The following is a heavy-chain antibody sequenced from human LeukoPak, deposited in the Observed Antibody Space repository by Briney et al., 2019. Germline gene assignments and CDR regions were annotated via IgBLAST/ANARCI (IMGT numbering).Heavy chain of an antibody. D-gene: IGHD5-18*01. CDR2: ISAYNGNT. CDR3: AREPLGYSYGQNFDY. CDR1: GNTFTSYG. J-gene: IGHJ4*02. Sequence: ASVKVSCKASGNTFTSYGISWVRQAPGQGLEWMGWISAYNGNTNYAQKLQGRVTMTTDTSTSTAYMELRSLRSDDTAVYYCAREPLGYSYGQNFDYWGQGTLVTVSS. V-gene: IGHV1-18*01.